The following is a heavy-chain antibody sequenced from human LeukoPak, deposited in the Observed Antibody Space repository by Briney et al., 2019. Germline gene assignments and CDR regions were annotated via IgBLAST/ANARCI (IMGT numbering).Heavy chain of an antibody. CDR3: ARAGGGNGVGATYYFDY. V-gene: IGHV3-66*01. D-gene: IGHD1-26*01. Sequence: GGSLRFSCAASGFTVSSNYMSWVRQAPGKGLEWVSVIYSGGSTYYADSVKGRFTISRDNSKNTLYLQMNSLRAEDTAVYYCARAGGGNGVGATYYFDYWGQGTLVTVSS. CDR1: GFTVSSNY. J-gene: IGHJ4*02. CDR2: IYSGGST.